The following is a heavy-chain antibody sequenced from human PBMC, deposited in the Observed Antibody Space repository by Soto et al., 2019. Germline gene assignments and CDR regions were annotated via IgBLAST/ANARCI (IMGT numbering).Heavy chain of an antibody. V-gene: IGHV3-11*01. Sequence: QVQLVESGGGLVKPGGSRRLPWAASGFTFSNYTMSWFRRAPGKGLGGVSYISSSGSTIYYADSGKGRFTISRDNAKNSLYLQMNSLRAEDTAVYYCARDEVEETQNWFDPWGQGTLVTVSS. CDR1: GFTFSNYT. CDR3: ARDEVEETQNWFDP. D-gene: IGHD1-1*01. CDR2: ISSSGSTI. J-gene: IGHJ5*02.